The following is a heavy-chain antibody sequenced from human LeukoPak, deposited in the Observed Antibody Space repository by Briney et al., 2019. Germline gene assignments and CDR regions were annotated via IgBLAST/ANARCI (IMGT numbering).Heavy chain of an antibody. J-gene: IGHJ4*02. CDR1: GFTFSSYE. Sequence: PGGSLRLSCAASGFTFSSYEMNWVRQAPGKGLEWVSYISSSGSTIYYADPVKGRFTISRDNAKNSLYLQMNSLRAEDTAVYYCASRYFDWLGAFDYWGQGTLVTVSS. V-gene: IGHV3-48*03. CDR3: ASRYFDWLGAFDY. CDR2: ISSSGSTI. D-gene: IGHD3-9*01.